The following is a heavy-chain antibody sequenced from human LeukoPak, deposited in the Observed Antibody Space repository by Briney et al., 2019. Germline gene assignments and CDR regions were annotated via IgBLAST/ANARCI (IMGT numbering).Heavy chain of an antibody. CDR3: ARGGWELNDAFDI. V-gene: IGHV3-48*04. CDR2: ISSSSSTI. D-gene: IGHD1-26*01. J-gene: IGHJ3*02. CDR1: GFIFSSYS. Sequence: GGSLRLSCAASGFIFSSYSMNWVRQAPGKGLEWVSYISSSSSTIYYADSVKGRFTISRDNAKNSLYLQMNSLRAEDTAVYYCARGGWELNDAFDIWGQGTMVTVSS.